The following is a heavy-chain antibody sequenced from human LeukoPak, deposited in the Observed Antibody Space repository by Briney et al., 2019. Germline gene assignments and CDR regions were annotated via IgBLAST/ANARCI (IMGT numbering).Heavy chain of an antibody. J-gene: IGHJ4*02. D-gene: IGHD1-1*01. CDR2: MYYSGIT. CDR1: GGSISSYY. V-gene: IGHV4-59*01. Sequence: SETLSLTCTVSGGSISSYYWSWIRQPPGKGLEWIGYMYYSGITNYNPSLKSRATISVDTSKNQFSLKLSSVTAADTAVYYCATLGTNENYWGQGTLVTVSS. CDR3: ATLGTNENY.